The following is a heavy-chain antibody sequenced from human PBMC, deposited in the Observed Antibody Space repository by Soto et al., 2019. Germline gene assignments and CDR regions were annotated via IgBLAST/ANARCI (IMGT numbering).Heavy chain of an antibody. CDR3: TRRNVFDI. CDR2: ISSSSSTI. CDR1: EFTFSDYY. J-gene: IGHJ3*02. V-gene: IGHV3-11*01. Sequence: GVPRRLSWAASEFTFSDYYISWIRQAPGKGLEWVSYISSSSSTIYYADSVKGRFTISRDNAKNSLYLQMNSLRAEDTAVYYCTRRNVFDIWGQGNMVTVSS.